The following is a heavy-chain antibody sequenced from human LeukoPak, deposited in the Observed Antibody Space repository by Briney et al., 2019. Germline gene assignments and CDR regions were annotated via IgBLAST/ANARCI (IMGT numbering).Heavy chain of an antibody. J-gene: IGHJ4*02. CDR3: ARASGGVGRFDY. Sequence: SGTLSLTCAVSGGSISSSNWWSWVRQPPGKGLEWIGEIYHSGSTYYNPSLKSRVTISVDTSKNQFSLKLSSVTAADTAVYYCARASGGVGRFDYWGQGTLVTVSS. D-gene: IGHD1-26*01. CDR1: GGSISSSNW. CDR2: IYHSGST. V-gene: IGHV4-4*02.